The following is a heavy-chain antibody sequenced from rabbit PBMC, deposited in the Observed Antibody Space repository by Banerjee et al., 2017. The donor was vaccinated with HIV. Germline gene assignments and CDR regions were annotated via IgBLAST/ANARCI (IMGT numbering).Heavy chain of an antibody. CDR3: ARNGGMLDYRL. J-gene: IGHJ3*01. V-gene: IGHV1S45*01. Sequence: QEQLEESGGDLVKPEGSLTLTCTASGFSFNNRYVICWVRQAPGKGLEWIACINTSSGNTVYASWAKGRFTISRTSSTTVTLQMTSLTAADTATYFCARNGGMLDYRLWGQGTLVTVS. CDR2: INTSSGNT. D-gene: IGHD6-1*01. CDR1: GFSFNNRYV.